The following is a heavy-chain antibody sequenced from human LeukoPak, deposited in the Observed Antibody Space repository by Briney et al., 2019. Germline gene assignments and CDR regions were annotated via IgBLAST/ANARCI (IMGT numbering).Heavy chain of an antibody. J-gene: IGHJ4*02. CDR3: ASHFRPYSSSCFSVDY. V-gene: IGHV5-51*01. Sequence: GESLKISCKGSGYSFTSYWIGWGRQMAGKGLEWMGIIYPGDSDTRYSPSFQGTVTISADKSISTAYLQWSRLKASDTAMYYCASHFRPYSSSCFSVDYWGQGTLVTVSS. CDR2: IYPGDSDT. CDR1: GYSFTSYW. D-gene: IGHD6-13*01.